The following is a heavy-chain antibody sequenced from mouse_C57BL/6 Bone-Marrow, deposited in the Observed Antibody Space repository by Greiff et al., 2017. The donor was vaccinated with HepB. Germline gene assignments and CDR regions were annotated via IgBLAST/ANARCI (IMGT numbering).Heavy chain of an antibody. Sequence: VKLMESGAELARPGASVKLSCKASGYTFTSYGISWVKQRTGQGLEWIGEIYPRSGNTYYNEKFKGKATLTADKSSSTAYMELRSLTSEDSAVYFCGRFAYWGQGTLVTVSA. CDR3: GRFAY. CDR1: GYTFTSYG. CDR2: IYPRSGNT. J-gene: IGHJ3*01. V-gene: IGHV1-81*01.